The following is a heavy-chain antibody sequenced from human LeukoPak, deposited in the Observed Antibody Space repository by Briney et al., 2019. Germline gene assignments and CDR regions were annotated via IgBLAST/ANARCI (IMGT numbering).Heavy chain of an antibody. CDR1: GFTFSSYS. CDR3: AKGGTAMVESEYFQH. J-gene: IGHJ1*01. Sequence: PGGSLRLSCAASGFTFSSYSMNCVRQAPGKGLEWVSSISSSSSYIYYADSVKGRFTISRDNAKNSLYLQMNSLRAEDTAVYYCAKGGTAMVESEYFQHWGQGTLVTVSS. D-gene: IGHD5-18*01. V-gene: IGHV3-21*01. CDR2: ISSSSSYI.